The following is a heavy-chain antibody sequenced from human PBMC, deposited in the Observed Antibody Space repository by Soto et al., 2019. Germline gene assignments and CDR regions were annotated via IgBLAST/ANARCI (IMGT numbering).Heavy chain of an antibody. V-gene: IGHV3-30-3*01. D-gene: IGHD3-16*01. J-gene: IGHJ3*02. CDR2: ISYDGSNK. CDR1: GFTFSSYA. CDR3: ARDLFEAARRGEYAFDI. Sequence: LRLSCAASGFTFSSYAMHWVRQAPGKGLEWVAVISYDGSNKYYADSVKGRFTISRDNAKNSLYLQMNSLRAEDTAVYYCARDLFEAARRGEYAFDIWGQGTMVTVSS.